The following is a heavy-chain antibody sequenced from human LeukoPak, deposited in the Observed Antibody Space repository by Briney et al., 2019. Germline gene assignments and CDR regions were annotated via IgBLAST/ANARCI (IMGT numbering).Heavy chain of an antibody. J-gene: IGHJ4*02. D-gene: IGHD3-22*01. Sequence: SQTLSLTCTVSGGSTSSYYWSWIRQPPGKGLEWIGYIYYSGSTNYNPSLKSRVTISVDTSKNQFSLKLSSVTAADTAVYYCASLNYYDSSGTLDYWGQGTLVTVSS. CDR1: GGSTSSYY. CDR2: IYYSGST. CDR3: ASLNYYDSSGTLDY. V-gene: IGHV4-59*01.